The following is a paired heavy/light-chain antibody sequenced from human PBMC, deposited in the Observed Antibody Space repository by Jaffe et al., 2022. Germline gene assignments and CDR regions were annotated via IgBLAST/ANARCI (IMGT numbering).Heavy chain of an antibody. J-gene: IGHJ4*02. CDR1: GFTFNSYW. CDR2: ISQDGIKK. D-gene: IGHD3-3*02. V-gene: IGHV3-7*01. Sequence: EVQLVESGEDLVQPGGSLRLSCAGAGFTFNSYWMMWVRQAPGKGLEWVASISQDGIKKYYVDSVKGRFTISRDNGKNSLYLQMNSLRADDTAVYFCASESFSRTWFYWGQGTPVTVSS. CDR3: ASESFSRTWFY.
Light chain of an antibody. Sequence: QLVLTQSPSASASLGASVKLTCTLSSGHISSGIAWHQQQPLKGPRYLMQVKSDGSHTKGDGIPDRFSGSSSGAERYLTISSLQSEDEADYYCQAWGAGSWVFGGGTKLTVL. V-gene: IGLV4-69*01. CDR2: VKSDGSH. CDR1: SGHISSG. J-gene: IGLJ3*02. CDR3: QAWGAGSWV.